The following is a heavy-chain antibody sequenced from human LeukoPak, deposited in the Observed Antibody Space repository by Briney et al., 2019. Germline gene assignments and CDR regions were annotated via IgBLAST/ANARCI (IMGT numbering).Heavy chain of an antibody. J-gene: IGHJ1*01. V-gene: IGHV5-51*01. D-gene: IGHD3-16*01. Sequence: GESLKISCKGSGYSFTSYWIGGVRQMPGTGLEWMGIIYPGDSDTRYSPSFQGQVTISADKSISTAHLQWNNLKASDTGIYYCARSDVGYRYAVFHHWGQGTQVTV. CDR2: IYPGDSDT. CDR3: ARSDVGYRYAVFHH. CDR1: GYSFTSYW.